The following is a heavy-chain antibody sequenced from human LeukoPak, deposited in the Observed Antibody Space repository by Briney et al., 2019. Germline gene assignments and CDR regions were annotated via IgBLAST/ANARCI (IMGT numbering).Heavy chain of an antibody. Sequence: PGGSLRLSCAASGFTFSSYAMSWVRQAPGKGLEWVSAISGSGGSTYYADSVKGRFTISRDNSKNTLYLQMNSLRAEDTAVYYCARHIVVVPAAISGWFDPWGQGTLVTVSS. CDR2: ISGSGGST. D-gene: IGHD2-2*01. CDR1: GFTFSSYA. J-gene: IGHJ5*02. V-gene: IGHV3-23*01. CDR3: ARHIVVVPAAISGWFDP.